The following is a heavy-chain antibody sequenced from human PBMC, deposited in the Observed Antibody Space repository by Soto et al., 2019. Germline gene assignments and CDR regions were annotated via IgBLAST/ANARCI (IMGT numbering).Heavy chain of an antibody. D-gene: IGHD6-13*01. CDR3: ASDLAAGTCDY. J-gene: IGHJ4*02. CDR1: GYTFTSYG. CDR2: ISAYNGNT. V-gene: IGHV1-18*01. Sequence: QVQLVQSGAEVKKPGASVKVSCKASGYTFTSYGISWVRQAPGQGLEWMGWISAYNGNTNYAPKLQGRVTMTADTSKSTAYMELRSRRADDTAVSYCASDLAAGTCDYWGQGTLVTVSS.